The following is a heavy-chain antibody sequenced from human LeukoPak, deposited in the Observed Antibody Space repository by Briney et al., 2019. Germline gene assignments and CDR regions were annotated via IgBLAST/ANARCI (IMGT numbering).Heavy chain of an antibody. Sequence: PSETLSLTCAVYGGSFSGYYWSWIRQPPGKGLEWIGEINHSGSTNYNPSLKSRVTISVDTSKNQFSLKLSSVTAADTAVYYCARGDYGSVQWVHAFDIWGQGTMVTVSS. CDR2: INHSGST. CDR3: ARGDYGSVQWVHAFDI. J-gene: IGHJ3*02. CDR1: GGSFSGYY. V-gene: IGHV4-34*01. D-gene: IGHD3-10*01.